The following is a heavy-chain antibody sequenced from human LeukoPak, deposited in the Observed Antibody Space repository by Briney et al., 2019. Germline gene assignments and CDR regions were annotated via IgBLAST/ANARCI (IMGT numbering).Heavy chain of an antibody. J-gene: IGHJ6*03. CDR1: GGSISSGSYY. D-gene: IGHD1-14*01. CDR2: IYTSGST. CDR3: AGGGSPRRRYYYHMDV. Sequence: KASETLSLTCTVSGGSISSGSYYWSWIRQPAGKGLEWIGRIYTSGSTNYNPSLKSRVTISVDTSKNQFSLKLSSVTAADKAVYYCAGGGSPRRRYYYHMDVWGKGTTVTVSS. V-gene: IGHV4-61*02.